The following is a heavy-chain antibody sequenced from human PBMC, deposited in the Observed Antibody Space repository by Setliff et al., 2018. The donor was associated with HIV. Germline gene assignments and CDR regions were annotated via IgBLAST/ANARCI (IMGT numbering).Heavy chain of an antibody. CDR2: VYYTGSA. J-gene: IGHJ4*02. CDR1: GASISSPYY. D-gene: IGHD2-15*01. V-gene: IGHV4-39*07. CDR3: ARDRCGGSCPFDY. Sequence: SETLSLTCIVSGASISSPYYWGWIRQAPGKGLEWIGNVYYTGSAFYNPSLKSRVTISVDTSKNQFSLRLTSVTAADTAMYYCARDRCGGSCPFDYWGQGMLVTVSS.